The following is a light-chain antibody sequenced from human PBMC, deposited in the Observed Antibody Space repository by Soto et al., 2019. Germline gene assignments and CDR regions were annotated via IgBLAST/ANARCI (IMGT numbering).Light chain of an antibody. J-gene: IGKJ1*01. V-gene: IGKV3-20*01. CDR2: GAS. CDR1: QSVGSN. Sequence: EIVMTQSPATLSVSPGERATLSCRASQSVGSNLAWYQQEPGQAPRLLIYGASSRATGIPNRFSGSGSGTDFTLTISRLEPEDFAVYYCQQYGNSPQTFGQGTKVDIK. CDR3: QQYGNSPQT.